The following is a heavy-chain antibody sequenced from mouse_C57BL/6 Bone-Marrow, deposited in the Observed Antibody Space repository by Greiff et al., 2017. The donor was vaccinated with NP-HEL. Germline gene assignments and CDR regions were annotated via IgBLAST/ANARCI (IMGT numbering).Heavy chain of an antibody. V-gene: IGHV1-81*01. CDR1: GYTFTSYG. CDR2: IYPRSGNT. CDR3: ARPGSSPFAY. D-gene: IGHD1-1*01. Sequence: QVQLQQSGAELARPGASVKLSCKASGYTFTSYGISWVKQRPGQGLEWIGEIYPRSGNTYYNEKFKGRATLTADKSSSTAYMQLRSLTSEDAAVYFCARPGSSPFAYWGQGTLVTVSA. J-gene: IGHJ3*01.